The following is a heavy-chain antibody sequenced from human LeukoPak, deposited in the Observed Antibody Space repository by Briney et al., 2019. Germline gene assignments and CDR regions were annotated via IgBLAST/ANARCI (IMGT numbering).Heavy chain of an antibody. D-gene: IGHD1-14*01. CDR1: GFTFSNYN. J-gene: IGHJ2*01. V-gene: IGHV3-48*01. CDR3: ARGLTGTYSPVYWYFDL. Sequence: PGGSLRLSCVASGFTFSNYNMNWVRQAPGKGLEWVSFISTSSSNICYADSVKGRLTISRDNSENSLYLQMNRLKAADTAVYYCARGLTGTYSPVYWYFDLWGRGTLVTVSS. CDR2: ISTSSSNI.